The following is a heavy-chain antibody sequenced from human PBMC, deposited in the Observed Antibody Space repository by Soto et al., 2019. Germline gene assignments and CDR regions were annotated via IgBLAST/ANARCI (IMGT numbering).Heavy chain of an antibody. V-gene: IGHV4-30-2*01. D-gene: IGHD3-10*01. CDR2: IYHSGST. CDR3: ARGRRVRGVITTRGMDV. J-gene: IGHJ6*02. Sequence: SETLSLTCAVSGGSISSGGYSWSWIRQPPGKGLEWIGYIYHSGSTNYNPSLKSRVTISVDTSKNQFSLKLSSVTAADTAVYYCARGRRVRGVITTRGMDVWGQGTTVTVSS. CDR1: GGSISSGGYS.